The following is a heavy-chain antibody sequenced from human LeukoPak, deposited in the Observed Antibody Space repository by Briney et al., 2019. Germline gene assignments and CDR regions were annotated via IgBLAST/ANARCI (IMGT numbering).Heavy chain of an antibody. D-gene: IGHD2-15*01. CDR1: GFTFTNYW. J-gene: IGHJ5*02. CDR2: IRSNGGDT. Sequence: GGSLRLSCAASGFTFTNYWMYWVRQAPGKGLEWVSNIRSNGGDTYYTDSVKGRFTISRDNSKNTLYLEMNSLRAGDTAVYYCAKGGYTTWFDPWGQGTLVTVSS. V-gene: IGHV3-23*01. CDR3: AKGGYTTWFDP.